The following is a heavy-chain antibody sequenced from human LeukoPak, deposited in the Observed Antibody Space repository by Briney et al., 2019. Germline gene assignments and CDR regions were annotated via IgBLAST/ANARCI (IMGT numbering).Heavy chain of an antibody. D-gene: IGHD1-14*01. CDR2: MNPNSANT. Sequence: ASVKVSCKASGYTFTTYDINWVRQATGQGLEWMGWMNPNSANTGYAQKFQGRVTMTRNTSISTAYMELSSLRSEDTAVYYCAKGAGFAEPPPEYWGQGTLLTVSS. CDR3: AKGAGFAEPPPEY. CDR1: GYTFTTYD. V-gene: IGHV1-8*01. J-gene: IGHJ4*02.